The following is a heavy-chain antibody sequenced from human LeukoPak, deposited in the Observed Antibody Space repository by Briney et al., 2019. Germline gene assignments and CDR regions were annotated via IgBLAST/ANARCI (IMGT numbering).Heavy chain of an antibody. V-gene: IGHV3-30*03. Sequence: GGSLRLSCAASGFTFSSYSMNWVRQAPGKGLEWVAVISYDGSNKYYADSVKGRFTISRDNSKNTLYLQMNSLRAEDTAVYYCALPMYYYDSSGYSAFDYWGQGTLVTVSS. CDR2: ISYDGSNK. J-gene: IGHJ4*02. D-gene: IGHD3-22*01. CDR3: ALPMYYYDSSGYSAFDY. CDR1: GFTFSSYS.